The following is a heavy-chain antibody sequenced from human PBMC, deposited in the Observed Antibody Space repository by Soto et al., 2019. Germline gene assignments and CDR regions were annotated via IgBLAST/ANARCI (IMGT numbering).Heavy chain of an antibody. CDR2: IIPIFGTA. CDR3: ARVGGYCSSTSCYTSLYWYFHL. V-gene: IGHV1-69*06. J-gene: IGHJ2*01. D-gene: IGHD2-2*02. Sequence: QVQLVQSGAEVKKPGSSVKVSCKASGGTFSSYAISWVRQAPGQGLEWMGGIIPIFGTANYAQKFQGRVTITADKSTSTAYMELSSLRSEDTAVYYCARVGGYCSSTSCYTSLYWYFHLWGRGTLVTVSS. CDR1: GGTFSSYA.